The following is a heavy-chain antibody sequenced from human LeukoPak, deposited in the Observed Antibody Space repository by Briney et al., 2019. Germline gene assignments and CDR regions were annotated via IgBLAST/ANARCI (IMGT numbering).Heavy chain of an antibody. V-gene: IGHV5-51*01. D-gene: IGHD6-19*01. Sequence: LGESLRISCKGSGYSFTSYWIGWVREMPGKGLEWVGIIYPGDSDTRYSPSFQGQVTISADKSISTAYLQWSSLKASDTAMYYCARQAYSSGWYADTGWFDPWGQGTLVTVSS. CDR2: IYPGDSDT. CDR3: ARQAYSSGWYADTGWFDP. CDR1: GYSFTSYW. J-gene: IGHJ5*02.